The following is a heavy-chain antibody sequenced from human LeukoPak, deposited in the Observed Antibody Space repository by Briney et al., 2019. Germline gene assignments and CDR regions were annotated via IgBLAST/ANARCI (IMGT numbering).Heavy chain of an antibody. CDR2: IYYSGST. CDR1: GGSFSGYY. V-gene: IGHV4-34*01. Sequence: PSETLSLTCAVYGGSFSGYYRSWIRQPPGKGLEWIGSIYYSGSTYYNPSLKSRVTISVDTSKNQFSLKLSSVTAADTAVYYCASRTAAGRRPWGQGTLVTVSS. J-gene: IGHJ5*02. D-gene: IGHD6-13*01. CDR3: ASRTAAGRRP.